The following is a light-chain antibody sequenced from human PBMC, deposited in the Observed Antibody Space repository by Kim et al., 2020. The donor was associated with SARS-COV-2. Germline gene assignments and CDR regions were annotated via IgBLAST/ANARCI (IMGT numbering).Light chain of an antibody. J-gene: IGLJ2*01. V-gene: IGLV2-8*01. CDR1: SSDVGAHNY. CDR3: SSYAGSDTVV. CDR2: DVI. Sequence: QSALTQPPSASGSPGQSVAISCTGTSSDVGAHNYVSWYQQHPGKAPKLMIYDVIKRPSGVPNRFSGSKSGNTASPTVSGLQAEDEADYYCSSYAGSDTVVFGGGTQLTVL.